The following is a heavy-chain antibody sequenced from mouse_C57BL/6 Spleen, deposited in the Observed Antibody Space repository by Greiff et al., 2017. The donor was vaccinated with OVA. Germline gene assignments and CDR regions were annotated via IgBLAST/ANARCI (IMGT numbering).Heavy chain of an antibody. CDR2: IYPGGGYT. CDR3: ARERVLSDYYGSGRGYYFDY. V-gene: IGHV1-63*01. J-gene: IGHJ2*01. Sequence: QVQLKESGAELVRPGTSVKMSCKASGYTFTNYWIGWAKQRPGHGLEWIGDIYPGGGYTNYNEKFKGKATLSADKSSSTAYMQFSSLTSEDSAIYYCARERVLSDYYGSGRGYYFDYWGQGTTLTVSS. D-gene: IGHD1-1*01. CDR1: GYTFTNYW.